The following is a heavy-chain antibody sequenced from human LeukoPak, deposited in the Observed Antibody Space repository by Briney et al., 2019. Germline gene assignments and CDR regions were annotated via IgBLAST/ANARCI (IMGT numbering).Heavy chain of an antibody. CDR1: VFTFSVYG. J-gene: IGHJ4*02. D-gene: IGHD6-13*01. CDR3: ARDPGTGASDGTFDY. CDR2: IGNDGRYK. V-gene: IGHV3-30*02. Sequence: PGGSLRLSCAASVFTFSVYGMHCVRRAPGKALEWVAFIGNDGRYKYYSDSVKGRFAGTRDDSKNTLFLQLSSLRAEDTAGYYCARDPGTGASDGTFDYWGQGTLVTVSS.